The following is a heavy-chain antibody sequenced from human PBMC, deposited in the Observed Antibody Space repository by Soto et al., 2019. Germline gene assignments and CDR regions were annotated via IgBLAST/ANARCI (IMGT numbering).Heavy chain of an antibody. D-gene: IGHD5-18*01. CDR2: IIPIFGTA. Sequence: ASVKVSCKASGGTFSSYAISWVRQAPGQGLEWMGGIIPIFGTANYAQKFQGRVTITADKSTSTAYMELSSLRSEDTAVYYCARDRLKRGYSRYYFDYWGQGTLVTVSS. V-gene: IGHV1-69*06. J-gene: IGHJ4*02. CDR3: ARDRLKRGYSRYYFDY. CDR1: GGTFSSYA.